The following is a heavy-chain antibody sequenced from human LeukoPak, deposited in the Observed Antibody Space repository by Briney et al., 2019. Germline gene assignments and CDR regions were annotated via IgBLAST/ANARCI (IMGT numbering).Heavy chain of an antibody. CDR2: IYPGDSDT. CDR3: ARIGRYCSGGSCYSYYYYYMDV. D-gene: IGHD2-15*01. Sequence: GESLKISCKGSGYSFTSYWIGWVRQMPGKGLEWMGIIYPGDSDTRYSPSFQGQVTISADKSISTAYLQWSSLKASDTAMYYCARIGRYCSGGSCYSYYYYYMDVWGKGTTVTVSS. V-gene: IGHV5-51*01. J-gene: IGHJ6*03. CDR1: GYSFTSYW.